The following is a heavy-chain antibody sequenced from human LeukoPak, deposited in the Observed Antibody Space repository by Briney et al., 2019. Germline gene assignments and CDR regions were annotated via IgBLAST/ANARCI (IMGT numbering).Heavy chain of an antibody. D-gene: IGHD2-21*02. J-gene: IGHJ6*02. CDR2: IYYSGST. CDR1: GGSVSSASYY. CDR3: ARDGAYCGGDCYLRGGMDV. V-gene: IGHV4-61*01. Sequence: SETLSLTCTVSGGSVSSASYYWRWIRQPPGKGLEWIGYIYYSGSTNYNPSLKSRVTISVDTSKNQFSLKLSSVTAADTAVYYCARDGAYCGGDCYLRGGMDVWGQGTTVTVSS.